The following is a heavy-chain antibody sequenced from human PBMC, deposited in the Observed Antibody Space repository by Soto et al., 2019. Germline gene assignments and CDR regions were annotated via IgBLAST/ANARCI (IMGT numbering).Heavy chain of an antibody. CDR3: ALMDGDFNYYALDV. V-gene: IGHV2-26*01. CDR1: GFSLSSGRMG. CDR2: FFSDVER. D-gene: IGHD4-17*01. Sequence: QVTLKESGPVLVKPTETLTLTCTVSGFSLSSGRMGVSWIRQPPGKPLEWLAHFFSDVERSYSASMQSRLTLSTDTSGSQVVLTMTNMDPVDTATYYCALMDGDFNYYALDVWGQGTTVTVSS. J-gene: IGHJ6*02.